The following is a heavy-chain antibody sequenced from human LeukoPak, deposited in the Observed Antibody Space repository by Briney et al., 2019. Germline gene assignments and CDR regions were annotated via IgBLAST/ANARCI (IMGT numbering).Heavy chain of an antibody. Sequence: GGSLRLSRAACGFSFRDYGMVGVRQAPGRGGEGVAFIWFDGRNAHFADSVQGGFTFSRDNAKKTLYLQMNSLRPEDTALYFCARDVKKNYGDFFDYWGQGTLVTVSS. D-gene: IGHD4-17*01. V-gene: IGHV3-33*01. CDR2: IWFDGRNA. CDR1: GFSFRDYG. J-gene: IGHJ4*02. CDR3: ARDVKKNYGDFFDY.